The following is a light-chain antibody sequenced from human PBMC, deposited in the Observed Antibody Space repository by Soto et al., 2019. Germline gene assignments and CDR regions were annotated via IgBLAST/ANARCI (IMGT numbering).Light chain of an antibody. J-gene: IGLJ2*01. Sequence: QSALTQPASVSGSPGQSITISCTGTSGDIGGYNYVSWYQQHPGKAPKLLISEVTNRPAGVSNRFSGYKSGNTASLTISGLQAEDEADYYCSSYTTSITPVVFGGGTQLTVL. CDR3: SSYTTSITPVV. V-gene: IGLV2-14*01. CDR1: SGDIGGYNY. CDR2: EVT.